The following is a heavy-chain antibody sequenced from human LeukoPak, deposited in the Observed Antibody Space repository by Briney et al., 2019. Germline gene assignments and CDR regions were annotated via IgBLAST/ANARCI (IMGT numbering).Heavy chain of an antibody. V-gene: IGHV1-8*02. J-gene: IGHJ1*01. CDR2: INAGNGNT. CDR3: ATTMVRGPGGFQH. D-gene: IGHD3-10*01. CDR1: GGTSSSYA. Sequence: ASVKVSCKASGGTSSSYAISWVRQAPGQGLEWMGWINAGNGNTKYSQKFQGRVTMTRNTSISTAYMELSSLRSEDTAVYYCATTMVRGPGGFQHWGQGTLVTVSS.